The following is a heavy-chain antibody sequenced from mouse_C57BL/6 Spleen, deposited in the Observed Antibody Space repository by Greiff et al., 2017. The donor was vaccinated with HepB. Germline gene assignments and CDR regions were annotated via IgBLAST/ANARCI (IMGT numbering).Heavy chain of an antibody. CDR1: GYTFTSYW. Sequence: QVQLKQPGTELVKPGASVKLSCKASGYTFTSYWMHWVKQRPGQGLEWIGNINPSNGGTNYNEKFKSKATLTGDKSSSTAYMQLSSLTSEDSAVYYCARPVGTTGGDYWGQGTTLTVSS. CDR2: INPSNGGT. J-gene: IGHJ2*01. V-gene: IGHV1-53*01. CDR3: ARPVGTTGGDY. D-gene: IGHD1-1*01.